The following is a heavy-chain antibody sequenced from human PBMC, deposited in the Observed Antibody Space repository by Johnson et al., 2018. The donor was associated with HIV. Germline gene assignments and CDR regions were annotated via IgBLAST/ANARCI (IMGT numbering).Heavy chain of an antibody. J-gene: IGHJ3*02. CDR1: RFTFSSYG. Sequence: QVQLVESGGGVVQPGRSLRLSCAASRFTFSSYGMHWVRQAPGKGLEWVAVISYDGGNKYYTDSVKGRFTISRDNSKSAMYLQMNSLRPEDTAAYYCATIAAHGAAFDIWGQGTVVTVSS. D-gene: IGHD6-25*01. V-gene: IGHV3-30*03. CDR3: ATIAAHGAAFDI. CDR2: ISYDGGNK.